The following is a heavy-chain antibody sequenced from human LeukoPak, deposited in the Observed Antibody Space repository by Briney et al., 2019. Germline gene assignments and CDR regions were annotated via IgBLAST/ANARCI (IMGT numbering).Heavy chain of an antibody. V-gene: IGHV3-30*02. CDR2: IRYDGSNK. J-gene: IGHJ4*02. CDR3: AKDRESYYCTSTSCYFDY. CDR1: GFTFSSYE. D-gene: IGHD2-2*01. Sequence: GGSLRLSCAASGFTFSSYEMNWVRQAPGKGLEWVAFIRYDGSNKYYADSVKGRFTISRDNSKNTLYLQMNSLRAEDTAVYYCAKDRESYYCTSTSCYFDYWGQGTLVTVSS.